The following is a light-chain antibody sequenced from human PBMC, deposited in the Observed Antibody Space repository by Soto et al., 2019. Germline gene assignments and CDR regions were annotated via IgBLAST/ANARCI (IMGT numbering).Light chain of an antibody. CDR2: AAS. V-gene: IGKV1-39*01. Sequence: DIQMTQSPSSMSASGGDRVTITCRASKSISSYLNWYQQKPRQALRRMIYAASSLQSGVPSRFSGSGSWTDFTITISSLQPEDFETYYCHQSYTTPTFGLGTRLESK. CDR1: KSISSY. CDR3: HQSYTTPT. J-gene: IGKJ5*01.